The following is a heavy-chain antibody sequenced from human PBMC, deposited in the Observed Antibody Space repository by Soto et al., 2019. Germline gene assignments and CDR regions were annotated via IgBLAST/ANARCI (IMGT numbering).Heavy chain of an antibody. D-gene: IGHD2-15*01. CDR3: ARIAPIVVVGAATGFDP. CDR2: INHSGST. Sequence: PSETLSLTCAVEGGSFSGYYWSWIRQPPGKGLEWIGEINHSGSTNYNPSLKSRVTISVDTSKNQFSLKLSSVTAADTAVYYCARIAPIVVVGAATGFDPWGQGTLVTVSS. CDR1: GGSFSGYY. J-gene: IGHJ5*02. V-gene: IGHV4-34*01.